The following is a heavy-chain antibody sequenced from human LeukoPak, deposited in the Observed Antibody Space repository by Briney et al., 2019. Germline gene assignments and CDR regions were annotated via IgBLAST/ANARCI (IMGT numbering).Heavy chain of an antibody. CDR3: ARGDLYYDSSGYYRGAFDI. Sequence: ASVKVSCKASGGTFSSYAISWVRQAPGQGLEWMGGIIPIFGTANYAQKFQGRVTITADESTSTAYMELSSLRSEDTAVYYCARGDLYYDSSGYYRGAFDIWGQGTMVTVSS. D-gene: IGHD3-22*01. CDR2: IIPIFGTA. J-gene: IGHJ3*02. V-gene: IGHV1-69*13. CDR1: GGTFSSYA.